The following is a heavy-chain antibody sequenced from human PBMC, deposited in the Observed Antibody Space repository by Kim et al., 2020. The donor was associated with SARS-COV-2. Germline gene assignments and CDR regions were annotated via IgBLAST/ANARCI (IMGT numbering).Heavy chain of an antibody. CDR1: GFTFDDYA. Sequence: GGSLRLSCAASGFTFDDYAMHWVRQAPGKGLEWVSGISWNSGSIGYADSVKGRFTISRDNAKNSLYLQMNSLRAEDTALYYCATGEGSLELPYNWFDPWGQGTLVTVSS. CDR2: ISWNSGSI. J-gene: IGHJ5*02. CDR3: ATGEGSLELPYNWFDP. V-gene: IGHV3-9*01. D-gene: IGHD3-10*01.